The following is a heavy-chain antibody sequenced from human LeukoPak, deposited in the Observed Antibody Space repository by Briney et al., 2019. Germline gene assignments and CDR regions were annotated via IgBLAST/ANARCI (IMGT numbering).Heavy chain of an antibody. CDR1: GFTFSSHW. Sequence: PGGSLRLSCAASGFTFSSHWMHWVRQAPGKGLVWVSRINSDGSSTSYADSVKGRFTISRDNAKNTLYLQMNSLRAEDTAVYYCARVYCSGGSCYSGYHYGMDVWGQGTTVTVSS. CDR3: ARVYCSGGSCYSGYHYGMDV. CDR2: INSDGSST. D-gene: IGHD2-15*01. V-gene: IGHV3-74*01. J-gene: IGHJ6*02.